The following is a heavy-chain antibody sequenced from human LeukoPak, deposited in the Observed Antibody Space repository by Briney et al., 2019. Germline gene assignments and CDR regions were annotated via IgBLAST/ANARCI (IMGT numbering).Heavy chain of an antibody. CDR1: GGSISSGGYY. Sequence: PSETLSLTCTVSGGSISSGGYYWSWIRQHPGKGLEWIGYIYYCGSTYYNPSLKSRVTISVDTSKNQFSLKLSSVTAADTAVYYCARSYDSSGPFDYWGQGTLVTVSS. CDR3: ARSYDSSGPFDY. CDR2: IYYCGST. J-gene: IGHJ4*02. V-gene: IGHV4-31*03. D-gene: IGHD3-22*01.